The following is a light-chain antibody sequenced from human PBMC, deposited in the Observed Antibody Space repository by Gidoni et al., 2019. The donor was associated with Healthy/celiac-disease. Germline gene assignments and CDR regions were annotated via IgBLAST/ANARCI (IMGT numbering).Light chain of an antibody. Sequence: EIVLTQSPATLSLPPGERATLSCRASQSVSSYLAWYHQKPGQAPRLLIYDASNRATGTPARFSGSGSGTDFTLTISSLEPEDFAVYYCQQRSNWPPYTFGQGTKLEIK. J-gene: IGKJ2*01. V-gene: IGKV3-11*01. CDR1: QSVSSY. CDR2: DAS. CDR3: QQRSNWPPYT.